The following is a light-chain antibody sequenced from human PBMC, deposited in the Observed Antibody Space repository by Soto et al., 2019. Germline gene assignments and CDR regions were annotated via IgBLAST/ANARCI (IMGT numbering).Light chain of an antibody. Sequence: QSVLTQPPSASGTPGQRVTISCSGSGSNLGTNTVNWYQQLPGTAPKLLIYRTDQRPAGIPDRFSGSKSGTSASLDISGLQSDDEADYYCTAWDGSLDGRVFGGGTKVTVL. CDR1: GSNLGTNT. V-gene: IGLV1-44*01. CDR3: TAWDGSLDGRV. CDR2: RTD. J-gene: IGLJ3*02.